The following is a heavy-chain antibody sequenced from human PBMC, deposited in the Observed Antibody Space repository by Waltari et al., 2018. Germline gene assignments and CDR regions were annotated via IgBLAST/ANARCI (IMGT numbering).Heavy chain of an antibody. Sequence: QITLKESGPTLVKPTQTLTLTCTFSGFSLSTSGVGVGWIRQPPGKALEWLALIYWDDDKRYSPSRKGRLTITKDTSKNQVVLTMTNMDPVDTATYYCAHSFTVTTGEGADNWFDPWGQGTLVTVSS. CDR2: IYWDDDK. CDR3: AHSFTVTTGEGADNWFDP. D-gene: IGHD4-4*01. J-gene: IGHJ5*02. CDR1: GFSLSTSGVG. V-gene: IGHV2-5*02.